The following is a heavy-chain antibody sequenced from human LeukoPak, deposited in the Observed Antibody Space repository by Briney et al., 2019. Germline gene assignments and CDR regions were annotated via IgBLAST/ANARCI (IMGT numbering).Heavy chain of an antibody. CDR3: AKDSRGFYYGSGSPGGY. CDR2: ISYDGSNK. V-gene: IGHV3-30*18. Sequence: PGGSLRLPCAASGFTFSSYGMHWVRQAPGKGLEWVAVISYDGSNKYYADSVKGRFTISRDNSKNTLYLQMNSLRAEDTAVYYCAKDSRGFYYGSGSPGGYWGQGTLVTVSS. CDR1: GFTFSSYG. J-gene: IGHJ4*02. D-gene: IGHD3-10*01.